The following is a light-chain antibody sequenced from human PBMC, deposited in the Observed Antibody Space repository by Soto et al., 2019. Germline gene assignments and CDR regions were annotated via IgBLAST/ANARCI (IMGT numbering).Light chain of an antibody. Sequence: IQLTQCPSSLAAAVGDRVAITCRASQGINTFLAWYQQKAGKAPKLLIYAASTLQSGVPSRFSGSGSGTDFTLTISSLQSEDFATYYCQQLNSYPINFGQGTRLDIK. CDR1: QGINTF. CDR3: QQLNSYPIN. V-gene: IGKV1-9*01. J-gene: IGKJ5*01. CDR2: AAS.